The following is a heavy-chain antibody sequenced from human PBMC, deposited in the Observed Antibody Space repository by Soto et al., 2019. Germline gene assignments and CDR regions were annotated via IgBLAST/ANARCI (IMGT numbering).Heavy chain of an antibody. CDR3: ARIPRYYDSSGYNGLYYFDY. Sequence: GESLKISCKGSGYSFTSYWIGWVRQMPGKGLEWMGIIYPGDSDTRYSPSFQGQVTISADKSISTAYLQWSSLKASDTAMYYCARIPRYYDSSGYNGLYYFDYWGQGTLVTVSS. CDR2: IYPGDSDT. CDR1: GYSFTSYW. V-gene: IGHV5-51*01. D-gene: IGHD3-22*01. J-gene: IGHJ4*02.